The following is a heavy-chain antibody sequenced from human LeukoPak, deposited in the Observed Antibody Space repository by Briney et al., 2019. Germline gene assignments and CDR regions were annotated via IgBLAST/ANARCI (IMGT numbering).Heavy chain of an antibody. CDR1: GYTFTGYY. CDR3: ARDLSTMVRGVIGWGY. J-gene: IGHJ4*02. CDR2: INPNSGGT. D-gene: IGHD3-10*01. Sequence: GASVKVSCKASGYTFTGYYMHWVRQAPGPGLEWMGRINPNSGGTNYAQKFQGRVTMTRDTSSSTASWELSRLRSDDTAVYYCARDLSTMVRGVIGWGYWGQGTLVTVSS. V-gene: IGHV1-2*06.